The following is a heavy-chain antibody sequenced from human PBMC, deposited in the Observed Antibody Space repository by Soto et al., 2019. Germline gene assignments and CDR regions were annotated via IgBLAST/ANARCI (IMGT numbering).Heavy chain of an antibody. J-gene: IGHJ2*01. CDR1: GFTFSSYG. D-gene: IGHD4-17*01. CDR3: ARGPMTTVTTGGDWYFDL. V-gene: IGHV3-33*01. Sequence: QVQLVESGGGVVQPGRSLRLSCATSGFTFSSYGMHWVRQGPGKGLEWVAVIWYDGTNKYYADSVNGRFTISRDDSKNTLYLQMTSLRAEDTAVYYCARGPMTTVTTGGDWYFDLWGRGTLVTVSS. CDR2: IWYDGTNK.